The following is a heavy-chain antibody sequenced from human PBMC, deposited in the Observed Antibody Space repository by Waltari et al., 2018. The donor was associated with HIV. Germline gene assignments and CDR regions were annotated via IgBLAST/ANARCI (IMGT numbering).Heavy chain of an antibody. CDR1: GGSFSGYY. Sequence: QVQLQQWGTGLLKPSETLSLTCAVYGGSFSGYYWTWIRQSPGKGLEWIGEVNQNGVTNYNPSFQSRVTMSVDTAVYYCARGLAATVIVLISRLGDWFDPWGQGNLVIVSS. V-gene: IGHV4-34*02. CDR2: VNQNGVT. D-gene: IGHD3-16*02. J-gene: IGHJ5*02. CDR3: WFDP.